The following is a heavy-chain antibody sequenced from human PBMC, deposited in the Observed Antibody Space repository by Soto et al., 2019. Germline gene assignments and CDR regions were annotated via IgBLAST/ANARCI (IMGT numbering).Heavy chain of an antibody. V-gene: IGHV4-59*01. CDR3: ARAGYSSGWMVYFDY. CDR1: GGSISSYY. D-gene: IGHD6-19*01. CDR2: IHYSGST. Sequence: SETLSLTCTVSGGSISSYYWSWIRQPPGKGLEWIGYIHYSGSTNYNPSLKSRVTISVDTSKNQFSLKLSSVTAADTAVYYCARAGYSSGWMVYFDYWGQGTLVTVSS. J-gene: IGHJ4*02.